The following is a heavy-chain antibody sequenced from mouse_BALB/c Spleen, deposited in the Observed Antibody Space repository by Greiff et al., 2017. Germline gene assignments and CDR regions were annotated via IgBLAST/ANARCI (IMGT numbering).Heavy chain of an antibody. CDR1: GYSITSDYA. Sequence: EVHLVESGPGLVKPSQSLSLTCTVTGYSITSDYAWNWIRQFPGNKLEWMGYISYSGSTSYNPSLKSRISITRDTSKNQFFLQLNSVTTEDTATYYCALDYYGSSYDYWGQGTTLTVSS. CDR2: ISYSGST. J-gene: IGHJ2*01. CDR3: ALDYYGSSYDY. D-gene: IGHD1-1*01. V-gene: IGHV3-2*02.